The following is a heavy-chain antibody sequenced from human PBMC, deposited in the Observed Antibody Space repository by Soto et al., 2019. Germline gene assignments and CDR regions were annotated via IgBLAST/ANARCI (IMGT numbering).Heavy chain of an antibody. CDR1: GFTFSSYA. V-gene: IGHV3-23*01. D-gene: IGHD3-3*01. CDR3: AKHYDFWSGQNWFDP. Sequence: GESLKISCAASGFTFSSYAMSWVRQAPGKGLEWVSAISGSGGSTYYADSVKGRFTISRDNSKNTLYLQMNSLRAEDTAVYYCAKHYDFWSGQNWFDPWGQGTLVTVSS. CDR2: ISGSGGST. J-gene: IGHJ5*02.